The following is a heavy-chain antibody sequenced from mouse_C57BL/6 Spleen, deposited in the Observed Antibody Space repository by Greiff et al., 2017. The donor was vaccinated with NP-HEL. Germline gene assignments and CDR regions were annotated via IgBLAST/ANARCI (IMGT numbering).Heavy chain of an antibody. CDR3: ARSSYDYAMDY. Sequence: PLPPSWSSLFPPFSPVPMSFPSSVYTFTTYPIEWMKQNHGKSLEWIGNFHPYNDDTKYNEKFKGKATLTVEKSSSTVYLELSRLTSDDSAVYYCARSSYDYAMDYWGQGTSVTVSS. CDR2: FHPYNDDT. J-gene: IGHJ4*01. CDR1: VYTFTTYP. V-gene: IGHV1-47*01. D-gene: IGHD1-1*01.